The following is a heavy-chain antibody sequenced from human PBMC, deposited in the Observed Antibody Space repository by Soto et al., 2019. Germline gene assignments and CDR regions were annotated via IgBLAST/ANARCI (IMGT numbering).Heavy chain of an antibody. V-gene: IGHV1-69*13. CDR3: ARSRVSGTYYYGSGSPKYYYYGMDV. D-gene: IGHD3-10*01. CDR2: IIPIFGTA. Sequence: ASVKVSCKASGGTFSSHAISWVRQAPGQGLEWMGGIIPIFGTANYAQKFQGRVTITADESTSTAYMELSSLRSEDTAVYYCARSRVSGTYYYGSGSPKYYYYGMDVWGQGTTVTVSS. J-gene: IGHJ6*02. CDR1: GGTFSSHA.